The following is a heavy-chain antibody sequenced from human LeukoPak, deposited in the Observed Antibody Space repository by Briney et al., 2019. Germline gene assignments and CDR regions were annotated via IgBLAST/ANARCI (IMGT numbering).Heavy chain of an antibody. CDR2: IRYDGSIK. J-gene: IGHJ3*02. CDR1: GFTFSSYD. V-gene: IGHV3-30*02. CDR3: AKFDI. Sequence: GALRLSCAASGFTFSSYDMTWVRQAPGKGLEWLAFIRYDGSIKYYADSVKGRLTISRDNSRTTLYLQIDGLRAEDTAVYYCAKFDIWGQGTMVTVSS.